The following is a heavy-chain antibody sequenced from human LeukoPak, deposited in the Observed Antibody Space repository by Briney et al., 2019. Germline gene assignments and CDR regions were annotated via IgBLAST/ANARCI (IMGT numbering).Heavy chain of an antibody. Sequence: GGSLRLSCAASGFTFSSYAMSWVRQAPGKGLEWVSAISGSGGSTYYADSVKGRFTISRDNSKNTLDLLMNSLRAEDTAVYYCAKDVGKWERYYYYGMDVWGQGTTVTVSS. CDR2: ISGSGGST. CDR3: AKDVGKWERYYYYGMDV. D-gene: IGHD1-26*01. V-gene: IGHV3-23*01. J-gene: IGHJ6*02. CDR1: GFTFSSYA.